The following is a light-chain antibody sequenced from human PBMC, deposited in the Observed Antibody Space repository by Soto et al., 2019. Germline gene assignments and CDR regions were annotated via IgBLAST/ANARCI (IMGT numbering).Light chain of an antibody. CDR1: QSVLYSSNNKNY. Sequence: DIVMTQSPDSLAVSLGERATINCKSSQSVLYSSNNKNYLAWYQQKPGQPPKLLIYWASTRESGVPDRFSGSGSGTDFTLTISSLQAEDVAVYYCQQYYSSLGFGGGTKVEI. CDR3: QQYYSSLG. V-gene: IGKV4-1*01. J-gene: IGKJ4*01. CDR2: WAS.